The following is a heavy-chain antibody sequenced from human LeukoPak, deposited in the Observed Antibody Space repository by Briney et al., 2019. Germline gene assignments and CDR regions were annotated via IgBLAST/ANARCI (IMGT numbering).Heavy chain of an antibody. J-gene: IGHJ4*02. V-gene: IGHV1-69*13. CDR3: AREVTTTQFDY. D-gene: IGHD5-18*01. Sequence: GASVKVSCKASGYTFTSYGISWVRQAPGQGLEWMGGIIPIFGTANYAQKFQGRVTITADESTSTAYMELSSLRSEDTAVYYCAREVTTTQFDYWGQGTLVTVSS. CDR1: GYTFTSYG. CDR2: IIPIFGTA.